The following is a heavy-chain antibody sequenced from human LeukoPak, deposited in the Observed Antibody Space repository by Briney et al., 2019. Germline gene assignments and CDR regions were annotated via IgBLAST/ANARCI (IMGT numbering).Heavy chain of an antibody. CDR1: RFTFSNAW. D-gene: IGHD1-26*01. J-gene: IGHJ4*02. Sequence: TGGSLRLSCAASRFTFSNAWMNWVRQAPGKGLEWVGRIKSKADGETTDYASPVKGRFTISSDDSNNMVYLQMNSLKIEDTAVYYCAKDEPSYAPYDFDYWGQGTLVTVSS. V-gene: IGHV3-15*01. CDR2: IKSKADGETT. CDR3: AKDEPSYAPYDFDY.